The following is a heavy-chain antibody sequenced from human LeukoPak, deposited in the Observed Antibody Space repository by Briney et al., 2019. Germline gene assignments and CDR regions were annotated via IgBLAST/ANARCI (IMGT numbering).Heavy chain of an antibody. J-gene: IGHJ4*02. CDR2: TYYRSKWYN. CDR1: GDSVSSNSAA. V-gene: IGHV6-1*01. CDR3: ARNQEIDYYDSSGFYWGVEY. Sequence: SQTLSLTCAISGDSVSSNSAAWNWIRQSPSRGLEWLGRTYYRSKWYNDSAVSVKSRITINPDTSKNQFSLQLNSVTPEDTAVYYCARNQEIDYYDSSGFYWGVEYWGQGTLVTVSS. D-gene: IGHD3-22*01.